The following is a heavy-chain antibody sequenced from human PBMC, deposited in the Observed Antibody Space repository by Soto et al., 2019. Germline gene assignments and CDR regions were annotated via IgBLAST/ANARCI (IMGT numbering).Heavy chain of an antibody. J-gene: IGHJ4*02. Sequence: QVQLVQSGPEVKKPGSSVKVSCKASGGGFTTYTVSWVRQAPGQGLEWMGRVIPIIDRANYARKFQGRVTITADKSTSTAYRKLSGLTSEDTAVYFCARDAVGSTPSFDFWGQGTLVTVSS. D-gene: IGHD1-26*01. V-gene: IGHV1-69*08. CDR2: VIPIIDRA. CDR1: GGGFTTYT. CDR3: ARDAVGSTPSFDF.